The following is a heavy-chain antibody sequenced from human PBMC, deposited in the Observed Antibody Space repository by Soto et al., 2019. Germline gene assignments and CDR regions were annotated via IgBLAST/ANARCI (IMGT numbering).Heavy chain of an antibody. J-gene: IGHJ4*02. Sequence: GGSLRLSCAASGFTFSSYSMNWVRQAPGKGLEWVSSISSSSSYIYYADSVKGRFTISRDNAKNSLYLQMNSLRAEDTAVYYCARGWTTRVVDYWGQGTLVTVSS. CDR3: ARGWTTRVVDY. D-gene: IGHD4-17*01. CDR1: GFTFSSYS. V-gene: IGHV3-21*01. CDR2: ISSSSSYI.